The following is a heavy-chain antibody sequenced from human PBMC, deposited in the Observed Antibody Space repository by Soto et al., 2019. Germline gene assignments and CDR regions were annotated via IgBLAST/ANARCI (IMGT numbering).Heavy chain of an antibody. CDR3: ARASSSSSAADY. V-gene: IGHV4-31*03. Sequence: QVQLQESGPGLVKPSQTLSLTCNVSGESISSGGYYWSWICHHPGKGLEWIGYIYDSESAYYNPSLKSRVTISMDTSKNHFAMRLSSVTGADTAVYYCARASSSSSAADYWGQGTIVTVFS. D-gene: IGHD6-6*01. J-gene: IGHJ4*02. CDR2: IYDSESA. CDR1: GESISSGGYY.